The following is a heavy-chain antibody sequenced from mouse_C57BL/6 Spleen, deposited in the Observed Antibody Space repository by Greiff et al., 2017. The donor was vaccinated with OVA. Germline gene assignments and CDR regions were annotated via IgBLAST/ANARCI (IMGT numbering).Heavy chain of an antibody. CDR2: IYPSDSET. CDR1: GYTFTSYW. V-gene: IGHV1-61*01. J-gene: IGHJ4*01. CDR3: ARRFLYYAMDY. Sequence: VQLQQPGAELVRPGSSVKLSCKASGYTFTSYWMDWVKQRPGQGLEWIGNIYPSDSETHYNQKFKDKATLTVDKSSSTAYMQLSSLTSEDSAVYYCARRFLYYAMDYWGQGTSVTVSS.